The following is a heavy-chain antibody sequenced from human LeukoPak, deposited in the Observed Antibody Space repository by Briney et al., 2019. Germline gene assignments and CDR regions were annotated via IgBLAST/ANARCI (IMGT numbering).Heavy chain of an antibody. Sequence: PSETLSLTCTVSGGSISSSSYYWGWIRQPPGKGLEWIGSIYYSGSTYYNPSLKSRVTISVDTSKNQFSLKLSSVAAADTAVYYCARCGLGYPFDYWGQGTLVTASS. CDR2: IYYSGST. CDR1: GGSISSSSYY. CDR3: ARCGLGYPFDY. J-gene: IGHJ4*02. V-gene: IGHV4-39*01. D-gene: IGHD5-18*01.